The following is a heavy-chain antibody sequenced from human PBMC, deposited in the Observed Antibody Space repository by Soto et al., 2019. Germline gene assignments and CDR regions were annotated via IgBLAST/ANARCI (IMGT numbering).Heavy chain of an antibody. J-gene: IGHJ4*02. CDR2: ISSSSSYI. V-gene: IGHV3-21*01. CDR3: ARDIDDYDFWSGTLDY. Sequence: SGGSLRLSCAASGFTFSSYSMNWVRQAPGKGLEWVSSISSSSSYIYYADSVKGRFTISRDNAKNSLYLQMNSLRAEDTAVYYCARDIDDYDFWSGTLDYWGQGTLVTVSS. CDR1: GFTFSSYS. D-gene: IGHD3-3*01.